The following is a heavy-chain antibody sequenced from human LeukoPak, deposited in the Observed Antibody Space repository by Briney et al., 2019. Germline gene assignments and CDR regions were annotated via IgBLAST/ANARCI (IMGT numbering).Heavy chain of an antibody. Sequence: GASVKVSCKVSGYTLTELSMHWVRQAPGKGLEWMGGFDPEDGETIYAQKFQGRVTMTEDTSTDTAYMELRSLSSDDTAVYYCGRGPKAGGPHHDTDVWGRGTTVTVSS. D-gene: IGHD2-15*01. J-gene: IGHJ6*02. CDR3: GRGPKAGGPHHDTDV. CDR2: FDPEDGET. V-gene: IGHV1-24*01. CDR1: GYTLTELS.